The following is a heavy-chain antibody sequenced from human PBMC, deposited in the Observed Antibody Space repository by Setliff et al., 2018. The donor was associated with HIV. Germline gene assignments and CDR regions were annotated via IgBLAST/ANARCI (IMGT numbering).Heavy chain of an antibody. J-gene: IGHJ5*02. CDR1: GGSIRRSDYS. CDR3: VRDGTQCSRTTCINWVDP. V-gene: IGHV4-39*07. D-gene: IGHD2-2*01. Sequence: PSETLSLTCNVSGGSIRRSDYSWGWIRQPPGKGLEWIGNIYYSGNTYYNPSLKGRVIISVDTSRNQFSLKLSSVTAADTAMYYCVRDGTQCSRTTCINWVDPWGQRTLVTVSS. CDR2: IYYSGNT.